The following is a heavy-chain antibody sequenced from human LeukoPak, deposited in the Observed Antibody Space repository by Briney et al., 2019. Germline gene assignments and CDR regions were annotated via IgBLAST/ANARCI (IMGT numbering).Heavy chain of an antibody. CDR2: IFYSGST. V-gene: IGHV4-59*01. CDR1: GGSIGTYY. Sequence: SETLSPTCTVSGGSIGTYYWTWIRQPPGKGLEWIGYIFYSGSTYYNPSLRSRVTISVDTSKNQFSLRLSPVTAADTAVYYCARDRRDQGWFDPWGQGTLVTVSS. CDR3: ARDRRDQGWFDP. J-gene: IGHJ5*02.